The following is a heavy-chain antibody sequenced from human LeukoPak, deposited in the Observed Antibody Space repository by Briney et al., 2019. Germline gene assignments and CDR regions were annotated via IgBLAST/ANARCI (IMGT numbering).Heavy chain of an antibody. CDR3: ARLPYYDSSGYFDY. J-gene: IGHJ4*02. CDR1: GYSFTSYW. Sequence: GESLKISCKGSGYSFTSYWSGWVRQLPGKGLEWMGIIYPGDSDTRYSPSFQGQVTISADKSISTAYLQWSSLKASDTAMYYCARLPYYDSSGYFDYWGQGTLVTVSS. CDR2: IYPGDSDT. V-gene: IGHV5-51*01. D-gene: IGHD3-22*01.